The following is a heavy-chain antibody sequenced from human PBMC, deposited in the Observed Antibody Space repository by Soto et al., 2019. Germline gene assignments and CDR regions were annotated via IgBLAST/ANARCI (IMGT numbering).Heavy chain of an antibody. D-gene: IGHD4-17*01. CDR2: INSNGRTI. J-gene: IGHJ4*02. V-gene: IGHV3-74*01. CDR1: GFTFSDYW. CDR3: ARDPEMTTGYFDY. Sequence: PGGSLRLSCAASGFTFSDYWMHWVRQAPGEGLVWVSRINSNGRTISYADSVKGRFTISRDNSKNTLYLQMNSLRAEDTAVYYCARDPEMTTGYFDYWGQGTLVTVSS.